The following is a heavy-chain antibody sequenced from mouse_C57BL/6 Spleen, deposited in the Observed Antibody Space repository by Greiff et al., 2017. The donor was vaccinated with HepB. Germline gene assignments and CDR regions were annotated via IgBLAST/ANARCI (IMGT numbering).Heavy chain of an antibody. J-gene: IGHJ1*03. V-gene: IGHV3-6*01. Sequence: VQLKESGPGLVKPSQSLSLTCSVTGYSITSGYYWNWIRQFPGNKLEWMGYISYDGSNNYNPSLKNRISITRDTSKNQFFLKLNSVTTEDTATYYCAIYDYDWYFDVWGTGTTVTVSS. CDR3: AIYDYDWYFDV. CDR1: GYSITSGYY. D-gene: IGHD2-4*01. CDR2: ISYDGSN.